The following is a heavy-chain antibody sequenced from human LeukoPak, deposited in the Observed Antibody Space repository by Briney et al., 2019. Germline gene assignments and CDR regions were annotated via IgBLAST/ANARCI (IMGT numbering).Heavy chain of an antibody. Sequence: SETLSLTCIVSGGSIGTGDFYWSWIRQSAGKELEWIGRIYTSGSADYNPSLKSRVTISVDRSKNQFSLRLTSVTAADTAVYYCARQGATSTIFDYWGQGTLVTVSS. CDR1: GGSIGTGDFY. CDR3: ARQGATSTIFDY. D-gene: IGHD1-26*01. V-gene: IGHV4-61*02. J-gene: IGHJ4*02. CDR2: IYTSGSA.